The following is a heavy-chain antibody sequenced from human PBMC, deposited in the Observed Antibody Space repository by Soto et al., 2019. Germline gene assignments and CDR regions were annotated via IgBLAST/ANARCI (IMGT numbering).Heavy chain of an antibody. D-gene: IGHD6-13*01. J-gene: IGHJ4*01. CDR1: GGTFSSYA. Sequence: QVQLVQSGAEVKKPGSSVKVSCKASGGTFSSYAISWVRQAPGQGLESMGGIIPIFGTANYAQKFQGRVMITADESTSTAYMELSSLRSDDTAVYYCARASREAAAIAYYFDSWGHGTLVTVSS. CDR3: ARASREAAAIAYYFDS. V-gene: IGHV1-69*01. CDR2: IIPIFGTA.